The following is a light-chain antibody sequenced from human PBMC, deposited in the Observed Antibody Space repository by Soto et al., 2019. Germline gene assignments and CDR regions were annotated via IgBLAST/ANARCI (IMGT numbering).Light chain of an antibody. CDR1: QGISSY. J-gene: IGKJ4*01. CDR2: PAS. Sequence: DIQLTQSPSFLSASVGDRVTITCRASQGISSYLAWYQQKPGKAPKLLIYPASTLQSGVPSRFSGSGSGTEFTLTISSLQPEDFATYYCQQFNSYPLTFGGGTKVEIK. V-gene: IGKV1-9*01. CDR3: QQFNSYPLT.